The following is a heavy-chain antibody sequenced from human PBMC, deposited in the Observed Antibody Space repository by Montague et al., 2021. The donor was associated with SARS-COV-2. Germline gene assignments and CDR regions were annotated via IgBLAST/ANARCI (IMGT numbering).Heavy chain of an antibody. CDR2: IYYSGST. J-gene: IGHJ2*01. CDR1: GGSISSSYY. D-gene: IGHD3-3*01. V-gene: IGHV4-39*01. Sequence: SETLSLTCIVSGGSISSSYYWGWIRQPPGKGLEWIGSIYYSGSTYYNPSLKSRVTISVDTSKNQFSLKLSSVTAADTAVYYCSRLDRDITIFGVFRGFFGFRGRGNLVNVS. CDR3: SRLDRDITIFGVFRGFFGF.